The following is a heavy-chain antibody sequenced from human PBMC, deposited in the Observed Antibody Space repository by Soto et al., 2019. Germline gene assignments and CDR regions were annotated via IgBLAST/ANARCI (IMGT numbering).Heavy chain of an antibody. Sequence: SVKVSCKASGGTFSSYTISWVRQAPGQGLEWMGRIIPILGIANYAQKFQGRVTITADKSTSTAYMELSSLRSEDTAVYYCARGAEEYPAFDYWGQGTLVTVSS. J-gene: IGHJ4*02. V-gene: IGHV1-69*02. CDR3: ARGAEEYPAFDY. CDR2: IIPILGIA. D-gene: IGHD2-2*01. CDR1: GGTFSSYT.